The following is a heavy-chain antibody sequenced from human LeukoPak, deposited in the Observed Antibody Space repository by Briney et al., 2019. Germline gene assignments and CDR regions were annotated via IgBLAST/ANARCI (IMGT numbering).Heavy chain of an antibody. Sequence: PGGSLRLSCAASGFTVSSNYINWVRQAPGKGLEWVSPIYGSTSADYADSVKGRFTISRDTSMNTVYLQMNSLRAEDTAVYYCARLNFGDDYWGQGTLVTVSS. CDR1: GFTVSSNY. V-gene: IGHV3-66*01. CDR2: IYGSTSA. D-gene: IGHD4-17*01. J-gene: IGHJ4*02. CDR3: ARLNFGDDY.